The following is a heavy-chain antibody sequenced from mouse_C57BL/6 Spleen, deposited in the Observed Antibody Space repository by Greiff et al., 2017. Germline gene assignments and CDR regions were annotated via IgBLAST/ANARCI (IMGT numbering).Heavy chain of an antibody. V-gene: IGHV5-16*01. CDR3: ARGLLRYIDV. J-gene: IGHJ1*03. Sequence: EVKVVESEGGLVQPGSSMKLSCTASGFTFSDYYMAWVRQVPEKGLEWVANINYDGSSTYYLDSLKSRFIISRDNAKNILYLQMSSLKSEDTATYYCARGLLRYIDVWGTGTTVTVSS. CDR2: INYDGSST. CDR1: GFTFSDYY. D-gene: IGHD1-1*01.